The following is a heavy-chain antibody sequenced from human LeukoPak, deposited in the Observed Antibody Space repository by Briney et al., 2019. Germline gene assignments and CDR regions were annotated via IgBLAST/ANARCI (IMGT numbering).Heavy chain of an antibody. D-gene: IGHD4-17*01. J-gene: IGHJ4*02. CDR2: IYYSGST. V-gene: IGHV4-39*07. CDR3: AGDYGDYYFDY. Sequence: SETLSLTCTVSGGSTSSTTYYWGWIRQPPGKDLEWIGSIYYSGSTYYTPSLKSRVTISVDTSKNQFSLKLSSVTAADTAVYFCAGDYGDYYFDYWGQGTLVTVSS. CDR1: GGSTSSTTYY.